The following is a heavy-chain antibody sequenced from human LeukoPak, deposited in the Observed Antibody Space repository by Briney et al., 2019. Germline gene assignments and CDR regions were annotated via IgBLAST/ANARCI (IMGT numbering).Heavy chain of an antibody. CDR2: INPNSGGT. J-gene: IGHJ4*02. CDR1: GYTFTCYY. Sequence: GASVKVSCKASGYTFTCYYMHWVRQAPGQGLEWMGRINPNSGGTNYAQKFHRRVTMTRDTSISTAYMELSRLRSDDTAVYYCARDRGLPVATIAALDYWGQGTLVTVSS. D-gene: IGHD5-12*01. V-gene: IGHV1-2*06. CDR3: ARDRGLPVATIAALDY.